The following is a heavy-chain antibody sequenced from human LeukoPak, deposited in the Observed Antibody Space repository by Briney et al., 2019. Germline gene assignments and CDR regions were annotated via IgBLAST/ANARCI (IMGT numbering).Heavy chain of an antibody. Sequence: WRSLRVSCAASGFTFSSYGMHWVRQAPGKGLEWVAVISYDGSNKYYAHSVKGRFTISRDNSKNTLYLQMHSLRAEDTAVYYCAKGLKGSSSWYGYFDYWGQGTLVTVSS. CDR2: ISYDGSNK. CDR1: GFTFSSYG. D-gene: IGHD6-13*01. V-gene: IGHV3-30*18. CDR3: AKGLKGSSSWYGYFDY. J-gene: IGHJ4*02.